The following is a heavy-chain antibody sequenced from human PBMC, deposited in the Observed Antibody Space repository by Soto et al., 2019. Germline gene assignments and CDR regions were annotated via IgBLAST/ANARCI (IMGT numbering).Heavy chain of an antibody. V-gene: IGHV1-18*04. Sequence: ASVNVSCKASGYTFTSYGISWVRQAPGQGLEWMGWINPDNGNTKSSQKFQDRVIITRDTSASTAYMDLSSLRSEDTAVYYCARGIATGQLDPWGQGTLVTVSS. CDR3: ARGIATGQLDP. D-gene: IGHD2-15*01. CDR1: GYTFTSYG. J-gene: IGHJ5*02. CDR2: INPDNGNT.